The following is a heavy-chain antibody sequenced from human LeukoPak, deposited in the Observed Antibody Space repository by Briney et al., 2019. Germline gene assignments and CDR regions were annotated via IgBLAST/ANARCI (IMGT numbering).Heavy chain of an antibody. CDR3: ARDRLGVLTSVFDY. V-gene: IGHV3-21*01. D-gene: IGHD1-1*01. CDR1: GFTFSSYS. J-gene: IGHJ4*02. CDR2: ISSSSSYI. Sequence: PGGSLRLSCAASGFTFSSYSMNWVRQARGKGLEWVSSISSSSSYIYYADSVKGRFTISRDNAKNSLYLQMNSLRAENTAVYYCARDRLGVLTSVFDYWGPGTLVTVSS.